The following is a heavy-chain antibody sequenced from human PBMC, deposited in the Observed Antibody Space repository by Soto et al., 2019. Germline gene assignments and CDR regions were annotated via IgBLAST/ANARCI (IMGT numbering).Heavy chain of an antibody. CDR2: MSFDGSYK. J-gene: IGHJ6*02. D-gene: IGHD3-10*01. CDR3: ARGMIRGVVYYGVEV. V-gene: IGHV3-30*03. CDR1: GFSFSSYD. Sequence: QEQLVESGGGAVQPGRSLRLPCTASGFSFSSYDMHWVRQAPGEGLEWVSAMSFDGSYKHYADSVKGRFTISRDNSENTLYLQMNGLRPEDTAVYFCARGMIRGVVYYGVEVWGQGTTVTVS.